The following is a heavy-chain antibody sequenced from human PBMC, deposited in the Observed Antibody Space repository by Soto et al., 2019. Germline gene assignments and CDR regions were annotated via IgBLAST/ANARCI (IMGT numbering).Heavy chain of an antibody. J-gene: IGHJ5*02. Sequence: PSETLSLTCAVYGGSVNGYYWNWILQPPANGLEWIGEINHTGGTHYNPSLSSRVTMSVDTSKNQFSLRLSSWTAADTAIYYCATRITVFGLLIPPFDPWGQGTQVTVSS. D-gene: IGHD3-3*01. V-gene: IGHV4-34*01. CDR1: GGSVNGYY. CDR2: INHTGGT. CDR3: ATRITVFGLLIPPFDP.